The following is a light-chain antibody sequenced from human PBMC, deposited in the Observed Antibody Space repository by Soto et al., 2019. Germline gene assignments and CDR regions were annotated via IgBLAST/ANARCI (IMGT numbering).Light chain of an antibody. CDR1: QSISNY. CDR2: AAS. J-gene: IGKJ5*01. V-gene: IGKV1-17*01. CDR3: LQHNSYPIT. Sequence: DIQMTQSPSSLSASVGDRVTIPCRASQSISNYLNWYQQKPGEAPKVLIYAASSLQSGVPSRFSGSGSGTEFTLTISSLQPEDFATYYCLQHNSYPITFGQGTRLETK.